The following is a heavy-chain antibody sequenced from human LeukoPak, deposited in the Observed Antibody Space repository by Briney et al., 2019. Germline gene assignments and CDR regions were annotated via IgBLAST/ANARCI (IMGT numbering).Heavy chain of an antibody. D-gene: IGHD6-19*01. J-gene: IGHJ5*02. CDR1: GFTFSDYY. Sequence: GGSLRLSCAASGFTFSDYYMSWIRQAPGKGLEWVSSITSSSSYIYYADSVKGRFTISRDNAKNSLYLQMNSLRAEDTAVYYCAREMLAAVAAQSWGQGTLVTVSS. CDR2: ITSSSSYI. V-gene: IGHV3-11*06. CDR3: AREMLAAVAAQS.